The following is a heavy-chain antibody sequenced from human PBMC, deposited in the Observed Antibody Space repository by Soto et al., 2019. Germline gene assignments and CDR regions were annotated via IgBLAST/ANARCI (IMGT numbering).Heavy chain of an antibody. V-gene: IGHV3-23*01. CDR1: GFTFSSYA. CDR2: ISGSGGST. Sequence: GGSLRLSCAASGFTFSSYAMSWVRQAPGKGLEWVSAISGSGGSTYYADSVKGRFTISRDNSKNTLYLQMNSLRAEDTAVYYCAKELYYYDILTGHPGGFDYWGQGTLVTVSS. D-gene: IGHD3-9*01. CDR3: AKELYYYDILTGHPGGFDY. J-gene: IGHJ4*02.